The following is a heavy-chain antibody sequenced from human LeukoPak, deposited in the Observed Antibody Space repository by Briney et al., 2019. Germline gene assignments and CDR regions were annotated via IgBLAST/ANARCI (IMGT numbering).Heavy chain of an antibody. V-gene: IGHV4-4*02. J-gene: IGHJ3*02. CDR3: ARDIGYSSGWSHPDAFDI. D-gene: IGHD6-19*01. CDR2: IYHSGST. Sequence: PSETLSLTCAVSGGSISSSNWWSWVRQPPGKGLEWIGEIYHSGSTNYNPSLKSRVTISVDTSKNQFSLKLSSAAAADTAVYYCARDIGYSSGWSHPDAFDIWGQGTMVTVSS. CDR1: GGSISSSNW.